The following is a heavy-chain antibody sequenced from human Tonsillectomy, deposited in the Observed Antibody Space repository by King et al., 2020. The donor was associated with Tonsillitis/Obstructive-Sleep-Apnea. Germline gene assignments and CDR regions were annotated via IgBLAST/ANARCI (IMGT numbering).Heavy chain of an antibody. Sequence: VQLVESVGGLIQPGGSLRLSCAASGFTVSNEYMSWVRQAPGKGLEWVSVIYSGGSTYYADSVKGRFTISRDNSKNTMYLQMNSLRAEDRAVYYCATGYCSGGSCPHYYYMDVWGKGTTVTVS. CDR2: IYSGGST. V-gene: IGHV3-53*01. CDR1: GFTVSNEY. CDR3: ATGYCSGGSCPHYYYMDV. J-gene: IGHJ6*03. D-gene: IGHD2-15*01.